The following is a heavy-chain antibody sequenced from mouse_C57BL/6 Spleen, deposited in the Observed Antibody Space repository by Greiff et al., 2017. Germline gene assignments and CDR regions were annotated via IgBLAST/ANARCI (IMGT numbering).Heavy chain of an antibody. CDR2: IYPSDSET. J-gene: IGHJ4*01. CDR3: ASYYDVGAMDY. D-gene: IGHD2-4*01. V-gene: IGHV1-61*01. Sequence: VQLQQPGAELVRPGSSVKLSCKASGYTFTSYWMDWVKQRPGKGLEWIGNIYPSDSETHYNQKFKDKATLTVDKSSSTAYMQLSSLTSEDSAVYYCASYYDVGAMDYWGQGTSVTVSS. CDR1: GYTFTSYW.